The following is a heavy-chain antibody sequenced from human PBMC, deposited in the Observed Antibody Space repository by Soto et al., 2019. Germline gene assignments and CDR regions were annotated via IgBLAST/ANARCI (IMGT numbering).Heavy chain of an antibody. V-gene: IGHV3-33*01. D-gene: IGHD4-17*01. Sequence: GSLRLSCAASGFAFNNYGMHWVRQAPGKGLEWLALIWYDGSSEYYTDSVKGRFTISRDNSKNTLYLQMNSLRVEDTAVYYCARESRDYAMGKDSWGQGTRVTVSS. CDR3: ARESRDYAMGKDS. J-gene: IGHJ4*02. CDR1: GFAFNNYG. CDR2: IWYDGSSE.